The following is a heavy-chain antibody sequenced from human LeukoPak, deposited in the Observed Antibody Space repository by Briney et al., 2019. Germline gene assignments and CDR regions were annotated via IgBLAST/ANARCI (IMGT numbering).Heavy chain of an antibody. V-gene: IGHV3-23*01. Sequence: GGSLRLSCAASGFTFSSYGMGWVRQAPGKGLEWVSALSDSGGSTYYADSVKGRFTISRDNPKNTVSLQMNSLRAEDTAVYYCAKDRPSTSWYQGFCDYWGQGTLVTVSS. D-gene: IGHD6-13*01. J-gene: IGHJ4*02. CDR2: LSDSGGST. CDR1: GFTFSSYG. CDR3: AKDRPSTSWYQGFCDY.